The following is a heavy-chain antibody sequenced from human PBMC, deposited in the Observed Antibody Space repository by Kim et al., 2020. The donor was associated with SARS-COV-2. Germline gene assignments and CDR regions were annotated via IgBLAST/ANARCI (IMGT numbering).Heavy chain of an antibody. CDR3: ATLGGGF. Sequence: SGSTDSNPSLRSRVTTSLDASKNQFSLKLGSVTAADTAVYYCATLGGGFWGQGTLITVSS. CDR2: SGST. V-gene: IGHV4-59*03. D-gene: IGHD5-12*01. J-gene: IGHJ4*02.